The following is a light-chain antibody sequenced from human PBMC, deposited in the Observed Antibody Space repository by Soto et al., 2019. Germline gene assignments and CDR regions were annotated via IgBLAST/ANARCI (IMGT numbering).Light chain of an antibody. V-gene: IGKV3-15*01. Sequence: EIVMTQSPATLSVSPGERATLSCRASQSVSSKLAWYQQKPGQAPGLLIYGASTRATGIPARFSGSGSGTEFTLTISSLQSEDFAVYSCQQYNNWPGTFGQGTKVEIK. J-gene: IGKJ1*01. CDR2: GAS. CDR3: QQYNNWPGT. CDR1: QSVSSK.